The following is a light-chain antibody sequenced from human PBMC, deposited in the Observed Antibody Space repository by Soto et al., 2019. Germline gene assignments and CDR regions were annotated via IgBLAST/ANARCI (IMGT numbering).Light chain of an antibody. CDR1: SSDVGSYNL. V-gene: IGLV2-23*01. CDR2: EGS. CDR3: CSYAGSSTYV. J-gene: IGLJ1*01. Sequence: QSVLTQHASVSGSPGQSITISCTGASSDVGSYNLVSWYQQHPGKAPKLMIYEGSKRPSGVSNRFSRSKSGNTSSLTICELQAEDEADYYCCSYAGSSTYVFGTGTKVTVL.